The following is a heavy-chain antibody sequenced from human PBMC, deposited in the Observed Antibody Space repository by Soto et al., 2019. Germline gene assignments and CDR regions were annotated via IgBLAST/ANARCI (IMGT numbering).Heavy chain of an antibody. J-gene: IGHJ3*01. CDR2: MSGSGGSA. Sequence: EVLLLESGGGLIQPGGSLRLSCAASGFTFRSSAMSWVRQAPGKGLEWVAAMSGSGGSAYYADSVRGRFTISRDNSDNTLYLQMNSLRAEDAALYYCAKPSPHNGGWYVDLGAFEVWGQGTMVTVSS. V-gene: IGHV3-23*01. CDR3: AKPSPHNGGWYVDLGAFEV. D-gene: IGHD6-19*01. CDR1: GFTFRSSA.